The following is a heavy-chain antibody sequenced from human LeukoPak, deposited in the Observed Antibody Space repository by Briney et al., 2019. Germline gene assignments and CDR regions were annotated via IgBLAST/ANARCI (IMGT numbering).Heavy chain of an antibody. V-gene: IGHV1-2*02. CDR1: GYTFTGYY. CDR2: INPNSGGT. CDR3: ARDLYYDSSGYYLVY. J-gene: IGHJ4*02. Sequence: ASVKVSCKASGYTFTGYYMHWVRQAPGQGLEWMGWINPNSGGTNYAQKFQGRVTMTRDTSISTAYMELSRLRSDDTAVYYCARDLYYDSSGYYLVYWGQGTLVTVSS. D-gene: IGHD3-22*01.